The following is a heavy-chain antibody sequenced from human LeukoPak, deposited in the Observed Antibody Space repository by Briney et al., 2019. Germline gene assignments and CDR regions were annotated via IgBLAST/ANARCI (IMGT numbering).Heavy chain of an antibody. CDR3: AKQEGYCSDGTCRFDY. J-gene: IGHJ4*02. CDR1: GFTFSSYA. CDR2: ISGSGGAT. D-gene: IGHD2-15*01. Sequence: AGGSLRLSCAASGFTFSSYAMSWVRQAPGKGLEWVSAISGSGGATYYADSVKGRFTISRDNSRDTLSLQMDSLRAEDTAVYYCAKQEGYCSDGTCRFDYWGQGTLVTVSS. V-gene: IGHV3-23*01.